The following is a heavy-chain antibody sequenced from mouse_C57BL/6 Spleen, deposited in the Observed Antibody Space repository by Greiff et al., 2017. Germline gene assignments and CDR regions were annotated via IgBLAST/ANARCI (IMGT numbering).Heavy chain of an antibody. D-gene: IGHD1-1*01. CDR1: GYTFTSYW. Sequence: QVQLKQSGAELVMPGASVKLSCKASGYTFTSYWMHWVKQRPGQGLEWIGEIDPSDSYTNYNQKFKGKSTLTVDKSSSTAYMQLSSLTSEDSAVYYCARVNYGSSPFDYWGQGTTLTVSS. CDR2: IDPSDSYT. CDR3: ARVNYGSSPFDY. J-gene: IGHJ2*01. V-gene: IGHV1-69*01.